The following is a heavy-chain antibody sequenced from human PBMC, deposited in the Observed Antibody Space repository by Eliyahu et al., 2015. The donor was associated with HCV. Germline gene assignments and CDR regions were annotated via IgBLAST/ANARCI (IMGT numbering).Heavy chain of an antibody. Sequence: QVQLQESGPGLVKPSETLSLTCAVSGGSIPPYXWSWIRQPPGKGLEWIGYIHYSGSTNYNPSLKSRVTISVDTSKNQFSLNLTSVTAADTAVYYCASGGGGIAVAGTGGWFDPWGQGTLVTVSS. CDR1: GGSIPPYX. CDR2: IHYSGST. CDR3: ASGGGGIAVAGTGGWFDP. V-gene: IGHV4-59*01. J-gene: IGHJ5*02. D-gene: IGHD6-19*01.